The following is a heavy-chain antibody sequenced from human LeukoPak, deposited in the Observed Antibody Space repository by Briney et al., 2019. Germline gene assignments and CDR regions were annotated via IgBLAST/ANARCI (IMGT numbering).Heavy chain of an antibody. CDR2: IYHTGST. CDR3: AREAFGDIVAAHDY. J-gene: IGHJ4*02. V-gene: IGHV4-38-2*02. D-gene: IGHD5-12*01. CDR1: SYSIRSDYY. Sequence: SETLSLTCAVSSYSIRSDYYWGWIRQPPGKGLEWIGSIYHTGSTYKNPSLKSRVTTSVDTSKNQFSLNLSSVTAADTAVYYCAREAFGDIVAAHDYWGQGTLVTVSS.